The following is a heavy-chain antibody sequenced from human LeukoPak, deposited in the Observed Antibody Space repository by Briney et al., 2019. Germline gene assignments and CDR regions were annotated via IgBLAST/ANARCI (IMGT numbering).Heavy chain of an antibody. CDR2: INPNSGGT. D-gene: IGHD6-13*01. J-gene: IGHJ4*02. V-gene: IGHV1-2*02. CDR1: GYTFTGYY. Sequence: GASVKVSCKASGYTFTGYYMHWVRQAPGQGLEWMGWINPNSGGTNYAQKFQGRVTMTRDTSTSTAYMELSRLRSDDTAVYYCARALPYSSSIDYWGQGTLVTVSS. CDR3: ARALPYSSSIDY.